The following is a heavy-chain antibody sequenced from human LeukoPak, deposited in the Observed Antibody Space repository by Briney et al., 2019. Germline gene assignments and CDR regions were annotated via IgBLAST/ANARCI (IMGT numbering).Heavy chain of an antibody. V-gene: IGHV4-39*01. CDR2: IYYSGST. Sequence: SETLSLTCTVSSGSISSSSYYWGWIRQPPGKGLEWIGSIYYSGSTYYNPSLKSRVTISVDTSKNQFSLRLSSVTAADTAVYYCVRLGGSGSYYLVGYWGQGTLVTVSS. J-gene: IGHJ4*02. CDR3: VRLGGSGSYYLVGY. CDR1: SGSISSSSYY. D-gene: IGHD3-10*01.